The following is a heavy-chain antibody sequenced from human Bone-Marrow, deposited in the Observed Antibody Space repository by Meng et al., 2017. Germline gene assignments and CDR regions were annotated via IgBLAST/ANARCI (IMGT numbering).Heavy chain of an antibody. V-gene: IGHV1-69*05. D-gene: IGHD6-13*01. Sequence: SVKVSCKASGGTFSSYAISWVRQAPGQGLAWMGGIIPIFGTANYAQKFQGRVTITTDESTSTSYMELSSLRSEDTAVYYCARGSGYSSSWYAFGVGNWGQGTLVTVSS. CDR3: ARGSGYSSSWYAFGVGN. CDR1: GGTFSSYA. CDR2: IIPIFGTA. J-gene: IGHJ4*02.